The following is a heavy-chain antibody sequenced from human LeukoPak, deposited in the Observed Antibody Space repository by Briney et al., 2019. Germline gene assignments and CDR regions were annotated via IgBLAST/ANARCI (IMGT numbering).Heavy chain of an antibody. Sequence: ASVKVSCKASGYTFTSYGISWVRQAPGQGLEWMGWINAYNGNTNYAQKLQGRVTMTTDTSTSTAYMELRSLRSDDTAVYYCARAHYYYDSSGYGDYWGQGTLVTVSS. D-gene: IGHD3-22*01. CDR3: ARAHYYYDSSGYGDY. CDR1: GYTFTSYG. V-gene: IGHV1-18*01. CDR2: INAYNGNT. J-gene: IGHJ4*02.